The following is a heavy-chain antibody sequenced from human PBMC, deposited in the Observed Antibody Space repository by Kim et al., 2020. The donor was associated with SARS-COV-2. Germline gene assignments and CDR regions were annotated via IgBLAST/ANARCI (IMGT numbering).Heavy chain of an antibody. CDR3: AREAPRITMVRGVIMN. J-gene: IGHJ4*02. CDR2: INPNSGGT. D-gene: IGHD3-10*01. CDR1: GYTFTGYY. Sequence: ASVKVSCKASGYTFTGYYMHWVRQAPGQGLEWMGRINPNSGGTNYAQKFQGRVTMTRDTSISTAYMELSRLRSDDTAVYYCAREAPRITMVRGVIMNWGQGTLVTVSS. V-gene: IGHV1-2*06.